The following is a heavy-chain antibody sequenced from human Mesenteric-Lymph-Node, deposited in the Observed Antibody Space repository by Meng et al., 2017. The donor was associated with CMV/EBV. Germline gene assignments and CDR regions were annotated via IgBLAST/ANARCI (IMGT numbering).Heavy chain of an antibody. D-gene: IGHD2/OR15-2a*01. J-gene: IGHJ4*02. CDR2: IYGTGIT. CDR3: AKSRSSTPGIVDD. CDR1: GVSVTSGAYH. Sequence: QLQLQESGPGLGKPSATLSLTCLVSGVSVTSGAYHWSWIRQSPGKGLEWIGYIYGTGITIYNPSLKSRVTILLETSKNQFSLKLNSVTTADTAVYYCAKSRSSTPGIVDDWGQGTLVTVSS. V-gene: IGHV4-61*08.